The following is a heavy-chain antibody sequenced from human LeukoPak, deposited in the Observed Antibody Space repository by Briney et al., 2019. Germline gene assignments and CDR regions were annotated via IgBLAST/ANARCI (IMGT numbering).Heavy chain of an antibody. D-gene: IGHD3-9*01. J-gene: IGHJ4*02. CDR1: GFTFSSFG. CDR2: IWYDGSNK. V-gene: IGHV3-33*01. CDR3: ATGSGPLDPDILTGCFDY. Sequence: PGGSLRLSCAASGFTFSSFGMHWVRQAPGKGRGCVAVIWYDGSNKYYADSVKDRFTISRDNSKNTLYLQMNSLRAEDTAVYYYATGSGPLDPDILTGCFDYWGQGTLVTVSS.